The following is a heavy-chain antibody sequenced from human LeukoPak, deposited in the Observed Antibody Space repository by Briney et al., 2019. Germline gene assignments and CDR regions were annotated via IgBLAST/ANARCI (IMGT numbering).Heavy chain of an antibody. D-gene: IGHD3-10*01. J-gene: IGHJ4*02. CDR1: GGSISSSTSY. Sequence: SETLSLTCTVSGGSISSSTSYWGWIRQPPGKGLEWIGSFFFSGSTYYNPSLQSRVTISIDTSKNQFSLKLTSVTAADTAVYYCARGTNNYGSGTYLYYFDSWGQGTLVTVSS. V-gene: IGHV4-39*07. CDR2: FFFSGST. CDR3: ARGTNNYGSGTYLYYFDS.